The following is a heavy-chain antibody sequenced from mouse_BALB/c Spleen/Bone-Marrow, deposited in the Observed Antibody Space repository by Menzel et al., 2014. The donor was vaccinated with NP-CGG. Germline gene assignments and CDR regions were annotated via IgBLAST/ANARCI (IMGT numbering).Heavy chain of an antibody. D-gene: IGHD1-1*01. Sequence: VQRVESGPGLVAPSQSLSITCTVSGFSLTSYDISWVRPPPGKGLEWLGVIWTGGGTNYNSAFMSRLSISKDNSKSXVFLKMSSLQTDDTAIYYCVRDGSSPYWCFDVWGAGTTVTVSS. CDR2: IWTGGGT. V-gene: IGHV2-9-2*01. J-gene: IGHJ1*01. CDR1: GFSLTSYD. CDR3: VRDGSSPYWCFDV.